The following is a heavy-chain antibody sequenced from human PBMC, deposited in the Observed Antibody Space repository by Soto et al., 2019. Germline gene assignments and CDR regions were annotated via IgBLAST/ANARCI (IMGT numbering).Heavy chain of an antibody. CDR1: GFTFSGSA. Sequence: GGSLRLSCAASGFTFSGSAMHWVRQASGKGLEWVGRIRSKANSYATAYAASVKGRFTISRDDSKNTAYLQMNSLKTEDTAVYYCTRLVAVAGMRDVLGQGTTVTVSS. CDR2: IRSKANSYAT. V-gene: IGHV3-73*01. D-gene: IGHD6-19*01. CDR3: TRLVAVAGMRDV. J-gene: IGHJ6*02.